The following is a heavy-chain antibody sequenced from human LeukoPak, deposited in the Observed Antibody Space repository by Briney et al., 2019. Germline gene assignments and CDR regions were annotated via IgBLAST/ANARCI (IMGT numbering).Heavy chain of an antibody. Sequence: GGSLRLSCAASGFTFSSYAMHWVRQAPGKGLEWVAVISYDGSNKYYADSVKGRFTISGDNSKNTLYLQMNSLRAEDTAVYYCARGGVEYIVVVPAGFYWGQGTLVTVSS. V-gene: IGHV3-30-3*01. D-gene: IGHD2-2*01. CDR3: ARGGVEYIVVVPAGFY. J-gene: IGHJ4*02. CDR2: ISYDGSNK. CDR1: GFTFSSYA.